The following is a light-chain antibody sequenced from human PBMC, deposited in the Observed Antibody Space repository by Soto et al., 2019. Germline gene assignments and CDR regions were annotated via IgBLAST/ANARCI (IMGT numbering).Light chain of an antibody. CDR3: QQSYSTTWT. Sequence: DIQMTQSPSTLSASVGGRVTITCRASQSISSWLAWYQQKPGKAPKLLIYAASSLQSGVPSRFSGSESETDFTLTISSLQPEDFANYSCQQSYSTTWTFGQGTKVDIK. CDR1: QSISSW. CDR2: AAS. J-gene: IGKJ1*01. V-gene: IGKV1-39*01.